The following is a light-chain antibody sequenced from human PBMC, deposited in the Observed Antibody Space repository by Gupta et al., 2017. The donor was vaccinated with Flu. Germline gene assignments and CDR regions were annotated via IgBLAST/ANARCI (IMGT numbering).Light chain of an antibody. CDR1: SSNIQNNY. CDR2: ENN. Sequence: KVTIACSGGSSNIQNNYVSWYQQLPGTAPELLIYENNKRPSGIPDRFSGSKSDTSAKLGITGLQTGDEPDYYGGTWDSSLSAWVFGGASKL. CDR3: GTWDSSLSAWV. J-gene: IGLJ3*02. V-gene: IGLV1-51*02.